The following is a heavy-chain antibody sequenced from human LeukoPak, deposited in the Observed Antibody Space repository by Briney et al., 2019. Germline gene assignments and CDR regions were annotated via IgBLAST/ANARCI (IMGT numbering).Heavy chain of an antibody. CDR1: GLIFSNYE. V-gene: IGHV3-48*03. Sequence: PGGSLGLSCAGSGLIFSNYEMNWVRQAPGKGLEWISFISGSGSRIYYADSVKGRFTISRDNAKNSLYLQMNNLRADDTAVYYCAKDQGRGGFGLDCWGQGTLVTVSS. CDR2: ISGSGSRI. D-gene: IGHD3-16*01. CDR3: AKDQGRGGFGLDC. J-gene: IGHJ4*02.